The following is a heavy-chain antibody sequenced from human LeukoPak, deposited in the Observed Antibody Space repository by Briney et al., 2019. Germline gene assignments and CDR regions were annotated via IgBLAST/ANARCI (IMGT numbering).Heavy chain of an antibody. J-gene: IGHJ4*02. Sequence: GGSLRLSCAASEFSFDIYAMTWVRQAPGKGLEWVSTVGGSGDKTYYADSVKGRFTISRDNSKNTLYLQMNSLRAEDTAVYYCAKGRYSSSSGPDYWGQGTLVTVSS. CDR3: AKGRYSSSSGPDY. D-gene: IGHD6-13*01. CDR1: EFSFDIYA. V-gene: IGHV3-23*01. CDR2: VGGSGDKT.